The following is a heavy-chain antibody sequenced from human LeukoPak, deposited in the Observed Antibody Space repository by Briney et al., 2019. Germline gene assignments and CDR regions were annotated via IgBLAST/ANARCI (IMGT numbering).Heavy chain of an antibody. Sequence: SETLSLTCTVSGGSISSYYWNWIRQPPGKGLEWIGYIYYSGSTNYNPSLKSRVTISVDTSKNQFSLKLSSVTAADTAVYYCARHITMVRGVIMRTWFDPWGQGTLVTVSS. CDR3: ARHITMVRGVIMRTWFDP. CDR1: GGSISSYY. V-gene: IGHV4-59*08. D-gene: IGHD3-10*01. CDR2: IYYSGST. J-gene: IGHJ5*02.